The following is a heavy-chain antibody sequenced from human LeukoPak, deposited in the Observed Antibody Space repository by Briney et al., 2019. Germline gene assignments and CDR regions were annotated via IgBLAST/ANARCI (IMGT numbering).Heavy chain of an antibody. CDR2: IIPILGIE. J-gene: IGHJ6*02. V-gene: IGHV1-69*04. D-gene: IGHD3-22*01. Sequence: ASVKVSCKASGGTFSSYAISWVRQAPGQGLECMGRIIPILGIENYAQNFQGRVTITADKSTSTAYMELSSLRSEDTAVYYCASDYYDSSGYSSYYGMDVWGQGTTVTVSS. CDR1: GGTFSSYA. CDR3: ASDYYDSSGYSSYYGMDV.